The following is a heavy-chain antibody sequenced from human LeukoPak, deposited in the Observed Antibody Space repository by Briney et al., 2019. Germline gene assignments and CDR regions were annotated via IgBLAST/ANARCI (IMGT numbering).Heavy chain of an antibody. Sequence: KPSETLPLTCTVSGGSISSSSYYWGWIRQPPGKGLEWIGSIYYSGSTYYNPSLKSRVTISVDTSKNQFSLKLSSVTAADTAVYYCARLYPDYGGNSLAFDYWGQGTLVTVSS. D-gene: IGHD4-23*01. CDR2: IYYSGST. V-gene: IGHV4-39*01. J-gene: IGHJ4*02. CDR1: GGSISSSSYY. CDR3: ARLYPDYGGNSLAFDY.